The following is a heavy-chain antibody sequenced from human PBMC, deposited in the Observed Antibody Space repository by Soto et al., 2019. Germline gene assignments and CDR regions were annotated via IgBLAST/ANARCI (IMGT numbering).Heavy chain of an antibody. D-gene: IGHD3-22*01. J-gene: IGHJ4*02. Sequence: QVQLVQSGAEVKKPGASVKVSCQASGYTFTNYGISWMRQAPGQGLEWMGWISTYNGNTNSAQKFQGRVTMTTDTSTSTAYMELRSLRSDDTAVYYCARDQYYDSSGYYRYWGQGTLVTVSS. V-gene: IGHV1-18*01. CDR3: ARDQYYDSSGYYRY. CDR2: ISTYNGNT. CDR1: GYTFTNYG.